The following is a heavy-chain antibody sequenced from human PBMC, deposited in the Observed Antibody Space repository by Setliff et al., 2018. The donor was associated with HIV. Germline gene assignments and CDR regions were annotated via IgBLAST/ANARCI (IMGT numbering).Heavy chain of an antibody. D-gene: IGHD4-17*01. Sequence: GGSLRLSCAASGFTLSSYWMHWVRQAPGKGLVYVSHINGDGSTTTYADSVKGRFTISRDNAKNSLYLQMNSLRAGDTAVYYCLRGGSFGDIPNCWGQGTLVTVSS. J-gene: IGHJ4*02. CDR1: GFTLSSYW. V-gene: IGHV3-74*01. CDR2: INGDGSTT. CDR3: LRGGSFGDIPNC.